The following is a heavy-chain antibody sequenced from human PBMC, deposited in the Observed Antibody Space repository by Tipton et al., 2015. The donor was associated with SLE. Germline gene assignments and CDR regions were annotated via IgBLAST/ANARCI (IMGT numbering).Heavy chain of an antibody. Sequence: TLSLTCAVYGGSFSGYYWSWIRQPPGKGLEWIGAINHSGSTSYNPSLQSRVTTSIDTSKSQFSLKLTSVTAADTAMYYCARELRGGFDFWGQGALVTVSS. CDR2: INHSGST. CDR1: GGSFSGYY. J-gene: IGHJ4*02. CDR3: ARELRGGFDF. V-gene: IGHV4-34*01. D-gene: IGHD3-16*01.